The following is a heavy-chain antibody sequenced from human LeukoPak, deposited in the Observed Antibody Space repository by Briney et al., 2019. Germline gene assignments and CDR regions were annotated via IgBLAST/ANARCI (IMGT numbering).Heavy chain of an antibody. CDR2: IKSRADGGTA. D-gene: IGHD3-22*01. V-gene: IGHV3-15*01. J-gene: IGHJ4*02. Sequence: GGSLRLSCAASGFPFSDFWMSWVRQAPGKGLEWVGRIKSRADGGTADYAAPLKGRFTFSRDDSKNTLYLQMNSLKTEDTAVYYCTTDWYYYDSSGYYPIFWGQGTLVTVSS. CDR1: GFPFSDFW. CDR3: TTDWYYYDSSGYYPIF.